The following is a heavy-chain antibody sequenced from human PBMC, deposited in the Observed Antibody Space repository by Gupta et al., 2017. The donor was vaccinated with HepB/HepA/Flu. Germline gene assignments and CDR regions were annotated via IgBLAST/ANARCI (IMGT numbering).Heavy chain of an antibody. CDR2: ISYDGSNK. D-gene: IGHD5-18*01. J-gene: IGHJ4*02. V-gene: IGHV3-30*18. CDR1: GFTSSSSC. Sequence: QVQLVESGGGVVQPGRSLRLSCAASGFTSSSSCMPWARKPPGKGLEWVAVISYDGSNKYYADSVKGRFTISRDNSKNTLYLQMNSLRAEDTAVYYCAKDENTAMVTPNYFDYWGQGTLVTVSS. CDR3: AKDENTAMVTPNYFDY.